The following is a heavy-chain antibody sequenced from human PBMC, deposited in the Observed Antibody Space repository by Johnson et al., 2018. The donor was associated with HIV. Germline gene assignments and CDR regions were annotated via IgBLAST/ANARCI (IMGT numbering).Heavy chain of an antibody. CDR1: GFTFSSYA. J-gene: IGHJ3*02. V-gene: IGHV3-30*04. CDR3: AREPGIAVAGTDAFDI. D-gene: IGHD6-19*01. Sequence: QVQLVESGGGVVQPGRSLNLSCAASGFTFSSYAMHWVRQAPGKGLEWVAVISYDGSNKYYADSVKGRFIISRDNSKNTLYLQMNSLRAGDTAVYYCAREPGIAVAGTDAFDIWGQGTMVTVSS. CDR2: ISYDGSNK.